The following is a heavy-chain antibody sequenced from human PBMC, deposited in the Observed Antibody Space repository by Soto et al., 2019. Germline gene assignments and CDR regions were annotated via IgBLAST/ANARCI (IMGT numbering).Heavy chain of an antibody. D-gene: IGHD4-4*01. V-gene: IGHV1-2*02. CDR3: ARKHSLDYIRWGLDP. CDR1: GYPFSDNQ. J-gene: IGHJ5*02. Sequence: QVQLVQSGSEVKKPGASVKVSCKASGYPFSDNQIHWLRRAPGQGLEWMGRINPKSDDTNYAQKFQGRVTMTRDTSIYTAYLEVTGLTSDDTATYYCARKHSLDYIRWGLDPWGQGTLVTVSS. CDR2: INPKSDDT.